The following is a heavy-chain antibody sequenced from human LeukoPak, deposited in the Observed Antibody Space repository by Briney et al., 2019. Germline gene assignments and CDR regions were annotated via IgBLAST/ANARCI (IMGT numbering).Heavy chain of an antibody. V-gene: IGHV1-69*01. J-gene: IGHJ4*02. CDR2: IIPIFGTA. CDR3: ARLDYGGNSGDGY. Sequence: ASVKVSCKASGGTFSSYAISWVRQAPGQGLEWMGGIIPIFGTANYAQKFQGRVTITADESTSTAYMELSSLRSEATAVYYCARLDYGGNSGDGYWGQGTLVTVSS. D-gene: IGHD4-23*01. CDR1: GGTFSSYA.